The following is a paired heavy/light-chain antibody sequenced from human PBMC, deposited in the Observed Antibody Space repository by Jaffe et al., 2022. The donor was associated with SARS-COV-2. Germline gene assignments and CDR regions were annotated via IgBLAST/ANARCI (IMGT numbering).Heavy chain of an antibody. D-gene: IGHD3-3*02. CDR2: ISTNGDST. CDR3: VREGLARNFDL. Sequence: EVQLVESGGGLVQPGGSLRLSCAASGFIFSGYGMHWVRQAPGKGLEDVSAISTNGDSTYYGDAVKGRFSISRDDSKSSLYLQMGGLRSEDTAVYYCVREGLARNFDLWGRGTLVTVSS. CDR1: GFIFSGYG. J-gene: IGHJ2*01. V-gene: IGHV3-64*07.
Light chain of an antibody. J-gene: IGKJ4*01. CDR1: QGTGSY. CDR3: QQLNTYPPLT. Sequence: DIQVTQSPSFLSASVGDRVTITCRASQGTGSYLAWYQQKPGKAPKLLIYAASTLQSGVPSRFSGSASGTDFTLTISSLQPEDFATYYCQQLNTYPPLTFGGGTKMEIK. V-gene: IGKV1-9*01. CDR2: AAS.